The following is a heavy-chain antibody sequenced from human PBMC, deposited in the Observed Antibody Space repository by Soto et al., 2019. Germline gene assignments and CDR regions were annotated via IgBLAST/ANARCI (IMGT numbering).Heavy chain of an antibody. CDR3: AREVDSGYDPKTYYYYGMDV. D-gene: IGHD5-12*01. CDR1: GFTFSSYA. J-gene: IGHJ6*02. Sequence: QVQLVESGGGVVQPGRSLRLSCAASGFTFSSYAMHWVRQAPGKGLEWVVVISYDGSNKYYADSVTGRVTISRDNSKNTXDXKMNSLRAEDTAVYYCAREVDSGYDPKTYYYYGMDVWGQGTPVTVSS. V-gene: IGHV3-30-3*01. CDR2: ISYDGSNK.